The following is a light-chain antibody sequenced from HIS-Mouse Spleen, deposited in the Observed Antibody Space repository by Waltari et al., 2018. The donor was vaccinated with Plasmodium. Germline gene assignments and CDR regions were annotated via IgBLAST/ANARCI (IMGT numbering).Light chain of an antibody. Sequence: SYELTQPPSVSVSPGQTARITCSGAALPTKYANWYHQKSGQAPVLVIYEDSKRPSGIPERFSGSSSGTMATLTISGAQVEDEADYYCYSTDSSGNHRVFGGGTKLTVL. CDR2: EDS. V-gene: IGLV3-10*01. CDR3: YSTDSSGNHRV. CDR1: ALPTKY. J-gene: IGLJ3*02.